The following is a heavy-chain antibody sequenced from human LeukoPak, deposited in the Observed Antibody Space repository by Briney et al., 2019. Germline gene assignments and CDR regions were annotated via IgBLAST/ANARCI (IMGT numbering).Heavy chain of an antibody. CDR2: IIPIFGTA. CDR1: GGTFSSYA. J-gene: IGHJ3*02. V-gene: IGHV1-69*05. CDR3: ARERDGYNRDAFDI. Sequence: ASVKVSCKASGGTFSSYAISLVRQAPGQGLEWMGGIIPIFGTANYAQKFQGRVTITTDESTSTAYMELSSLRSEDTAVYYCARERDGYNRDAFDIWGQGTMVTVSS. D-gene: IGHD5-24*01.